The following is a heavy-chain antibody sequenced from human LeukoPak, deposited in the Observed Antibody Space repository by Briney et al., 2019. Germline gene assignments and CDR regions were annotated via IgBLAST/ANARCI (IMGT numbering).Heavy chain of an antibody. CDR3: AKQVYYGSGSYASLDV. J-gene: IGHJ6*04. CDR1: GFTFSSYG. D-gene: IGHD3-10*01. CDR2: IWYDGSNK. V-gene: IGHV3-33*06. Sequence: PGRSLRLSCAASGFTFSSYGMHWVRQAPGKGLEWVAVIWYDGSNKYYADSVKGRFTISRDNSKNTLYLQMNSLRAEDTAVYYCAKQVYYGSGSYASLDVWGKGTTVTVSS.